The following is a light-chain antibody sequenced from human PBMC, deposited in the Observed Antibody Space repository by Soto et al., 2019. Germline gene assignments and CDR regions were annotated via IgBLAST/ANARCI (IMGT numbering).Light chain of an antibody. CDR2: EVS. CDR1: SSDVGGYNY. V-gene: IGLV2-14*01. J-gene: IGLJ2*01. Sequence: QSALTQPASVSGSPGQSITISCTGTSSDVGGYNYVSWYHHHPSKAPKLLIYEVSNRPSGVSDRFSGSKSGNTASLSISGLQTEDEADYYCSSYTSSVTLDFGGGTKLTVL. CDR3: SSYTSSVTLD.